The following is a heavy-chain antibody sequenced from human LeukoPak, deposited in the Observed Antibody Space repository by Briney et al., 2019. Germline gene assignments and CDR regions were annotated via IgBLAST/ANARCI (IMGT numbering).Heavy chain of an antibody. J-gene: IGHJ6*03. CDR1: GGSISSSSYY. CDR2: IYYSGST. D-gene: IGHD1-26*01. V-gene: IGHV4-39*01. CDR3: ARHFGSYGGPYYYYMDV. Sequence: SETLSLTCTVSGGSISSSSYYWGWIRQPPGKGLEWIGSIYYSGSTYYNSSLKSRVTISVDTSKNQFSLKLSSVTAADTAVYYCARHFGSYGGPYYYYMDVWGKGTTVTVSS.